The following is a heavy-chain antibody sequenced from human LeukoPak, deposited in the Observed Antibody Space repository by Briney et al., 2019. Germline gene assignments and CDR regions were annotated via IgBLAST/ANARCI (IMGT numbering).Heavy chain of an antibody. V-gene: IGHV3-49*04. J-gene: IGHJ4*02. D-gene: IGHD2-2*01. CDR1: GFTFSNAW. Sequence: PGGSLRLSCAASGFTFSNAWMTWVRQAPGKGLEWVGFIRSKPYGGTTENAASVKGRFTISRDDSKSIAYLQMNSLKTEDTAVYYCARGGVYCSSVSCSVDYWGQGILVTVSS. CDR3: ARGGVYCSSVSCSVDY. CDR2: IRSKPYGGTT.